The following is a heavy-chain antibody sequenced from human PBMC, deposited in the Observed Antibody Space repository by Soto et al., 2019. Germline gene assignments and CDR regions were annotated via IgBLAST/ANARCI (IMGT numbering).Heavy chain of an antibody. CDR3: AKEDTASGALDY. CDR2: ISDSGATT. V-gene: IGHV3-23*01. J-gene: IGHJ4*02. D-gene: IGHD6-19*01. Sequence: PSETLSLTCTVSGGSISSYYWSWIRQPPGKGLEWVSGISDSGATTYYADSVRGRFTISRDNSKNTFSLQMKDLRAEDSATYYCAKEDTASGALDYWGQGTLVTVSS. CDR1: GGSISSYY.